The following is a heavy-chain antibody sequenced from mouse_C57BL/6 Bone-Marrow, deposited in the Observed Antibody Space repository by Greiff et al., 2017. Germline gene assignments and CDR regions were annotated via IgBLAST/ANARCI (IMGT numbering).Heavy chain of an antibody. CDR2: ISNGGGST. CDR3: AREDSNQCEFAY. V-gene: IGHV5-12*01. D-gene: IGHD2-5*01. J-gene: IGHJ3*01. CDR1: GFTFSDYY. Sequence: EVQRVESGGGLVQPGGSLKLSCAASGFTFSDYYMYWVRQTPEKRLEWVAYISNGGGSTYYPDTVKGRFTISRDNAKNTLYLQMSRLKSEDTAMYYCAREDSNQCEFAYWGQGTLVTVSA.